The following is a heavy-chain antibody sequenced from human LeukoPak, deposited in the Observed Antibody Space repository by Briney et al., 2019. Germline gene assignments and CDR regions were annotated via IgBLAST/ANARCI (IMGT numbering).Heavy chain of an antibody. J-gene: IGHJ4*02. CDR3: ARESYYYDNPFIDY. CDR2: IYYSGST. CDR1: GGSISSYY. V-gene: IGHV4-59*01. Sequence: SETLSLTCTVSGGSISSYYWSWIRQPPGKGLEWIGYIYYSGSTNYNPSLKSRVTISVDTSKNQFSLKLSSVTAADTAVYYCARESYYYDNPFIDYWGQGTLVAVSS. D-gene: IGHD3-22*01.